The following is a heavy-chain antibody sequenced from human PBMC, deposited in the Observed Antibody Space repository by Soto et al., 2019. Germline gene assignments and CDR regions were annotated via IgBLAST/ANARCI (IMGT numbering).Heavy chain of an antibody. J-gene: IGHJ4*02. CDR1: AYTFTNYG. CDR3: AREVPNWNFDY. D-gene: IGHD1-1*01. Sequence: QVQLVQSGAEVKKPGASVKVSCKASAYTFTNYGVTWVRQAPGQGLEWMGWISAYNGNTNYVQKLQGRVTMTTDTSTSTAYMELRSLRSDDTAVYYCAREVPNWNFDYWGQGTLVTVSS. CDR2: ISAYNGNT. V-gene: IGHV1-18*01.